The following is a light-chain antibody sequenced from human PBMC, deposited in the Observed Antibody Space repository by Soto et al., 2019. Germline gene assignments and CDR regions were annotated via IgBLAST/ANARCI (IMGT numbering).Light chain of an antibody. V-gene: IGLV2-18*01. CDR3: SLYTSENTYV. J-gene: IGLJ1*01. Sequence: QSALTQPPSVSGSPGQSVTISCTGTSTDFVSYNRVSWYQQPPGTAPKLIIYEARTRPSGVPDRFSGSKSGNTASLTISWLQAADEADYYCSLYTSENTYVFGPGTKLTVL. CDR1: STDFVSYNR. CDR2: EAR.